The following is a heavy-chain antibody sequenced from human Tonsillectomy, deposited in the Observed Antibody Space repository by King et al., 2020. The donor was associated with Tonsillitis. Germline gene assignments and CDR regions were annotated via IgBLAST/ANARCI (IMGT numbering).Heavy chain of an antibody. Sequence: VTLKESAPVLVKPTETLTLTCSVSGFSVSNSRMGVSWIRQPPGKALEWLAHILSNDKKSYSTSLQSRLTISKDTSKSQVALTMTNMDPVDTATYFCALVRSVDKWNDLSAWLLLDYWCQGALVTVSS. CDR2: ILSNDKK. CDR3: ALVRSVDKWNDLSAWLLLDY. J-gene: IGHJ4*02. CDR1: GFSVSNSRMG. V-gene: IGHV2-26*01. D-gene: IGHD1-1*01.